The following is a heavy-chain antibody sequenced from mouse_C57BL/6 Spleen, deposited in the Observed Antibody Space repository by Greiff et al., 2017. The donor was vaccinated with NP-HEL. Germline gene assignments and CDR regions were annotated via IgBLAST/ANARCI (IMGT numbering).Heavy chain of an antibody. Sequence: VQLQQSGPELVKPGASVKISCKASGYAFSSSWMNWVKQRPGKGLEWIGRIYPGDGDTNYNGKFKGKATLTADKSSSTAYMQLSSLTSEDSAVYFCARLGHYYGSSYAMDYWGQGTSVTVSS. D-gene: IGHD1-1*01. V-gene: IGHV1-82*01. J-gene: IGHJ4*01. CDR2: IYPGDGDT. CDR1: GYAFSSSW. CDR3: ARLGHYYGSSYAMDY.